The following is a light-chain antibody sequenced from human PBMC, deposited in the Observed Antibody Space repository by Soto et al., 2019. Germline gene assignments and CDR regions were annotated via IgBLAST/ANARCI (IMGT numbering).Light chain of an antibody. CDR1: QGISSY. V-gene: IGKV1-27*01. J-gene: IGKJ5*01. CDR3: QQYNNWPIN. CDR2: AAS. Sequence: DIQMTQSPSSLSASVVDIVTITFLASQGISSYLAWYQQKPGKVPKVLIYAASTLQSGVPSRFSGSGSGTEFTLTISSLQSEDFAVYCCQQYNNWPINCGQGTRLEIK.